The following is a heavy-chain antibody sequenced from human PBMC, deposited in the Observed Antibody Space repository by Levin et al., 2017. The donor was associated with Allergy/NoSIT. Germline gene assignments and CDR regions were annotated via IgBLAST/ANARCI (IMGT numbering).Heavy chain of an antibody. Sequence: GGSLRLSCAASGFNVRSSYMSWVRQSPRKGLEWVSMIYSDGTTLYADSVKGRFTISRDTSKNTVYLQMTRLRADYTAKYYCARERAEYDILTGYLNWGQGTLVTVSS. CDR2: IYSDGTT. D-gene: IGHD3-9*01. CDR3: ARERAEYDILTGYLN. V-gene: IGHV3-53*01. J-gene: IGHJ4*02. CDR1: GFNVRSSY.